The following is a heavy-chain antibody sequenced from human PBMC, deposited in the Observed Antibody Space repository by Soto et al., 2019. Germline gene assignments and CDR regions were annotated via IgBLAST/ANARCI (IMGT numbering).Heavy chain of an antibody. CDR2: INAGNGNT. J-gene: IGHJ4*02. CDR1: GYTFTSYA. Sequence: GASVKVSCKASGYTFTSYAMHWVRQAPGQRLEWMGWINAGNGNTKYSQKFQGRVTITRDTSASTAYMELSSLKSEDTAVYYCARGSEYCSSTSCPFDYWGQGTLVTVSS. CDR3: ARGSEYCSSTSCPFDY. D-gene: IGHD2-2*01. V-gene: IGHV1-3*01.